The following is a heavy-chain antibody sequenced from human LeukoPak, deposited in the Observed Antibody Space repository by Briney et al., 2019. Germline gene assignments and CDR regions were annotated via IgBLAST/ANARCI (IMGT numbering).Heavy chain of an antibody. Sequence: ASVKVSCKASGYTFTSYDINWVRQATGQGLEWMGWMNPNSGNTGYAQKFQGRVTMTRNTSISTAYMELSSLRSEDTAVYYCARVKSTMDDFWSGYLQVLDYWGQGTLVTVSS. CDR2: MNPNSGNT. CDR3: ARVKSTMDDFWSGYLQVLDY. D-gene: IGHD3-3*01. V-gene: IGHV1-8*01. CDR1: GYTFTSYD. J-gene: IGHJ4*02.